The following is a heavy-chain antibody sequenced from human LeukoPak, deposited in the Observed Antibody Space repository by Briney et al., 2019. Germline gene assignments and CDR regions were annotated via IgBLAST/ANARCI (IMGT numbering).Heavy chain of an antibody. CDR1: GFTLSSYA. CDR3: AKASISTWAIFDY. Sequence: GGSLRLSCAASGFTLSSYAMSWVRQAPGKGLEWVSAISGSGTRTYYADSVKGRFTISRDNSKNTLYLQMNSLRAEDTAVYYCAKASISTWAIFDYWGQGTLVTVSS. CDR2: ISGSGTRT. V-gene: IGHV3-23*01. D-gene: IGHD2/OR15-2a*01. J-gene: IGHJ4*02.